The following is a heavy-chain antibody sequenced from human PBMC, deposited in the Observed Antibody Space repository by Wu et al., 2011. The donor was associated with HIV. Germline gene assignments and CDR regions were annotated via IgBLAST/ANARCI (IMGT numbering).Heavy chain of an antibody. CDR1: GYTFTSYD. D-gene: IGHD2-2*02. CDR2: MNPNSGNT. Sequence: QVQLVQSGAEVKKPGASVKVSCKASGYTFTSYDINWVRQATGQGLEWMGWMNPNSGNTGYAQKFQGRVTMTRNTSISTAYMELSSLRSEDTAVYYCARVPSWPAAISAYFQHWGQGTLVTVSS. J-gene: IGHJ1*01. CDR3: ARVPSWPAAISAYFQH. V-gene: IGHV1-8*02.